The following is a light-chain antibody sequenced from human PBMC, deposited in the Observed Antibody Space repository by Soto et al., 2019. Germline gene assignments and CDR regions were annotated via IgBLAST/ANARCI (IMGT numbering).Light chain of an antibody. V-gene: IGKV3-20*01. CDR2: GAS. Sequence: ETVLTQSPGTLPLSKGERPTLSCRASQSVSSSCLAWYQQKPGQAPRLLIYGASSRATCIPDRFSGSGSGTDFTLTISRLEPEDFAVYYCQQYGSSPPITFVQGTRLEIK. CDR1: QSVSSSC. CDR3: QQYGSSPPIT. J-gene: IGKJ5*01.